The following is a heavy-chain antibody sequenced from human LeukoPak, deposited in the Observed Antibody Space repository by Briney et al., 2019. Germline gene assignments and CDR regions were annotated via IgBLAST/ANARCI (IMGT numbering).Heavy chain of an antibody. CDR2: IIPIFGTA. J-gene: IGHJ6*03. CDR3: ASGGVLSYGSVPNYYYYMDV. CDR1: GGTFSSYA. D-gene: IGHD3-10*01. V-gene: IGHV1-69*13. Sequence: GASVKVSCKASGGTFSSYAISWVRQAPGQGLEWMGGIIPIFGTANYAQKFQGRVTITADESTSTAYMELSSLRSEDTAVYYCASGGVLSYGSVPNYYYYMDVWGKGTTVTISS.